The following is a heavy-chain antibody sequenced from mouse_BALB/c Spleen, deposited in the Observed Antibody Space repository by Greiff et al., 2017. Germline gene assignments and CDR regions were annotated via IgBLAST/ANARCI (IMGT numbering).Heavy chain of an antibody. CDR1: GFTFSSYT. V-gene: IGHV5-12-2*01. D-gene: IGHD3-1*01. CDR3: ARRLGLRGAMDY. J-gene: IGHJ4*01. CDR2: ISNGGGST. Sequence: EVQGVESGGGLVQPGGSLKLSCAASGFTFSSYTMSWVRQTPEKRLEWVAYISNGGGSTYYPDTVKGRFTISRDNAKNTLYLQMSSLKSEDTAMYYCARRLGLRGAMDYWGQGTSVTVSS.